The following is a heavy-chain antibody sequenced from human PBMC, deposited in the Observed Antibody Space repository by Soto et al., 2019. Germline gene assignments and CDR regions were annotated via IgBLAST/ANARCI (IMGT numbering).Heavy chain of an antibody. D-gene: IGHD4-17*01. CDR3: ARGGPTVTNLSY. CDR1: GGSISSGYS. Sequence: QLQLQESGSGLVNPSQTLSLTCDVSGGSISSGYSWSWIRQPPGKGLEWIGYIYHSGKSYYNPSLKSRVTMSVDMSKNQFSLNLSSVTAADTAVYYCARGGPTVTNLSYWGQGTLVTVSS. V-gene: IGHV4-30-2*01. CDR2: IYHSGKS. J-gene: IGHJ4*02.